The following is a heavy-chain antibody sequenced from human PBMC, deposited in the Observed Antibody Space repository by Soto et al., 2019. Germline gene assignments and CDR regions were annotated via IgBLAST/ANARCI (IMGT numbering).Heavy chain of an antibody. D-gene: IGHD6-19*01. CDR2: ISAYNGNT. CDR3: ARSSHSSGWYFYYYYGMDV. Sequence: VASVKVSCKASGYTFTSYGISWVRQAPGQGLEWMGWISAYNGNTNYAQKLQGRVTMTTDTSTSTAYMELRSLRSEDTAVYYCARSSHSSGWYFYYYYGMDVWGQGTTVTVSS. V-gene: IGHV1-18*04. J-gene: IGHJ6*02. CDR1: GYTFTSYG.